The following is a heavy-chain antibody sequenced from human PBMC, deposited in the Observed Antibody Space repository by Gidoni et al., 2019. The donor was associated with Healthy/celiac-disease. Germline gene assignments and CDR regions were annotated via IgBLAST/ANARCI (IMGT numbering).Heavy chain of an antibody. CDR2: IIPIFGTA. D-gene: IGHD2-15*01. CDR3: ARRRGYCSGGSCYRTDNWFDP. J-gene: IGHJ5*02. V-gene: IGHV1-69*01. CDR1: GGTFSSYA. Sequence: QVQLVQSGAEVKKPGSSVKAPCKASGGTFSSYAISRVRQAPGQGLEWLGGIIPIFGTANYAQKFQGRVTITADESTSTAYMELSSLRSEDTAVYYCARRRGYCSGGSCYRTDNWFDPWGQGTLVTVSS.